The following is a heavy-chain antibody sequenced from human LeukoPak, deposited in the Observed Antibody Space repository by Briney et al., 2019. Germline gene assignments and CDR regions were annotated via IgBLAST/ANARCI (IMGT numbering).Heavy chain of an antibody. CDR2: TCYRSKWYI. Sequence: SQTLSLTFAISGDSVSSNSVAWNWIRQSPSRGLEWLGRTCYRSKWYIDYAESVKSRIIINPDTSKNQFSLQLSSVTPEDTAVYYCARGDDYSPYGMDVWGQGTTVTVSS. J-gene: IGHJ6*02. V-gene: IGHV6-1*01. D-gene: IGHD4-11*01. CDR3: ARGDDYSPYGMDV. CDR1: GDSVSSNSVA.